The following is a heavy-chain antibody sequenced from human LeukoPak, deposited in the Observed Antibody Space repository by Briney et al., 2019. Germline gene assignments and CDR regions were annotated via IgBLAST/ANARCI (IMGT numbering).Heavy chain of an antibody. J-gene: IGHJ4*02. CDR1: GYTFTGYY. V-gene: IGHV1-2*02. CDR3: ARDAFIAATHGWSDY. Sequence: ASVKVCCKASGYTFTGYYMHWVRQAPGQGLEWMGWIDPNSGGTNYAQKFQGRVTMTRDTSISTAYMELSRLRSDDTAVYYCARDAFIAATHGWSDYWGQGTLVTVSS. D-gene: IGHD6-6*01. CDR2: IDPNSGGT.